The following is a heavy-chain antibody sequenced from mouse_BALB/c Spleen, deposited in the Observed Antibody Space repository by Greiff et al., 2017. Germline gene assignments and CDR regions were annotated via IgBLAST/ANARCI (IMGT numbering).Heavy chain of an antibody. J-gene: IGHJ3*01. CDR3: ARGYYDGYFSWFAY. V-gene: IGHV1-14*01. D-gene: IGHD2-3*01. CDR1: GYTFTSYV. Sequence: VQLQQSGPELVKPGASVKMSCKASGYTFTSYVMHWVKQKPGQGLEWIGYINPYNDGTKYNEKFKGKATLTSDKSSSTAYMELSSLTSEDSAVYYCARGYYDGYFSWFAYWGQGTLVTVSA. CDR2: INPYNDGT.